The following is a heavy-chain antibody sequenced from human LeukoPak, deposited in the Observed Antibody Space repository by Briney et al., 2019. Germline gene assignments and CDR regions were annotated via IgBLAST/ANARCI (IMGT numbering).Heavy chain of an antibody. CDR1: GGSISSSNW. D-gene: IGHD4-11*01. V-gene: IGHV4-4*02. Sequence: SGTLSLTCAVSGGSISSSNWWSWVRQPPGKGLEWIGEIYHGGSTNYNPSLKSRVTISVDTFKNQFSLKLSSVTAADTAVYYCARDVGGNYQYFDYWGQGTLVTVSS. CDR3: ARDVGGNYQYFDY. CDR2: IYHGGST. J-gene: IGHJ4*02.